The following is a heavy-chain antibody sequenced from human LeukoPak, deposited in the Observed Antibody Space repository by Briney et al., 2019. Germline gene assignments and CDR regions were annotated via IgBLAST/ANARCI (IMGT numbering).Heavy chain of an antibody. D-gene: IGHD2-8*02. J-gene: IGHJ4*02. CDR2: INTSGNT. Sequence: ASETLSLTCNVSGGSLSSHFWTWIRQPAGKGLEWIGRINTSGNTKNNPSLNSRVTMSVDTSKNQVSLKLTSVTAADTAVYYCARGGSLYGSLDYWGQGTLVTVSS. V-gene: IGHV4-4*07. CDR1: GGSLSSHF. CDR3: ARGGSLYGSLDY.